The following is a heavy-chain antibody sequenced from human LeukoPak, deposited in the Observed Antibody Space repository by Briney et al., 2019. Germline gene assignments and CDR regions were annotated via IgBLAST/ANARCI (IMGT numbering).Heavy chain of an antibody. D-gene: IGHD2-15*01. CDR3: ARIGYCSGGSCYSRVYYYYYMDV. Sequence: NPSETLSLTCAVYGGSFSGYYWSWIRQPPGKGLEWIGEINHSGSTNYNPSLKSRVTISVDTSKNQFSLQLSSLTAADTAVYYCARIGYCSGGSCYSRVYYYYYMDVWGKGTTVTVSS. V-gene: IGHV4-34*01. CDR1: GGSFSGYY. CDR2: INHSGST. J-gene: IGHJ6*03.